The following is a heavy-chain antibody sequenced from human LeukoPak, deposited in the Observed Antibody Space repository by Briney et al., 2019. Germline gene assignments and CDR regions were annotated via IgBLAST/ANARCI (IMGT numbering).Heavy chain of an antibody. D-gene: IGHD3-10*01. J-gene: IGHJ4*02. Sequence: GESLKISCKGSGYSFTSYWIGWVRQMPGKGLEWMGIIYPGDSDTRYSPSFQGQVTISADKSISTAYLQWSSLKASDTAMYYCAGLNYYGSGSRQYYFDYWGQGTLVTVSS. CDR2: IYPGDSDT. V-gene: IGHV5-51*01. CDR1: GYSFTSYW. CDR3: AGLNYYGSGSRQYYFDY.